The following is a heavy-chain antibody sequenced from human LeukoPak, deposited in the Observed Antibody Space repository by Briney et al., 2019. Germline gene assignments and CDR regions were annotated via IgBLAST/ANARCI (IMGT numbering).Heavy chain of an antibody. CDR3: ARDRYSSGWYGAFDI. V-gene: IGHV4-4*07. Sequence: SETLSLTCTVSGGSISSYYWSWIRQPAGKGLEWIGRIYTSGSTYYNPSLKSRVTISVDTSKNHFSLKLNSVTAADTAVYYCARDRYSSGWYGAFDIWGQGTMVTVSS. CDR1: GGSISSYY. D-gene: IGHD6-19*01. CDR2: IYTSGST. J-gene: IGHJ3*02.